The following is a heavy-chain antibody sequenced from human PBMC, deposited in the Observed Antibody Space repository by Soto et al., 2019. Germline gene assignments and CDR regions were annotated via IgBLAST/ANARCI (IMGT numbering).Heavy chain of an antibody. J-gene: IGHJ4*02. CDR3: ARDPDY. CDR2: IHYSGST. V-gene: IGHV4-31*02. Sequence: GYYWSWIRQHPGKGLEWIGYIHYSGSTYYNPSLKSRVTISVDTSKNQFSLKLSSVSAADTAVYYCARDPDYWGQATLLTVSS. CDR1: GYY.